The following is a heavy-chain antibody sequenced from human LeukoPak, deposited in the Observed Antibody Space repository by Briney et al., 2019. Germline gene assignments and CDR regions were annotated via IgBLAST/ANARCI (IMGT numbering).Heavy chain of an antibody. Sequence: SETLSLTCTVSGGSISSYYWSWIRQPPGKGLEWIGYIYTSGSTNYNPSLKSRVTISVDTSKNQSSLKLSSVTAADTAVYYCAGYSSSSGLNTWGQGTLVTVSS. CDR1: GGSISSYY. J-gene: IGHJ5*02. D-gene: IGHD6-6*01. CDR3: AGYSSSSGLNT. V-gene: IGHV4-4*09. CDR2: IYTSGST.